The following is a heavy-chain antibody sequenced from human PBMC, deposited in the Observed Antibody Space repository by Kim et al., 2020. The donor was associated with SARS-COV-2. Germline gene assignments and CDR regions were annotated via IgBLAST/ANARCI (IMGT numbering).Heavy chain of an antibody. Sequence: ASVKVSCKASGGTFKNYAISWVRQAPGQGLEWMGGIIPILGTANYAQKFQGRVTITADESTSTVYVDLGSLRSEDTAVYFCARCAVGFWGGPHYYYYYCLDVWGRGTTVTVSS. V-gene: IGHV1-69*13. J-gene: IGHJ6*02. CDR1: GGTFKNYA. CDR3: ARCAVGFWGGPHYYYYYCLDV. CDR2: IIPILGTA. D-gene: IGHD3-3*01.